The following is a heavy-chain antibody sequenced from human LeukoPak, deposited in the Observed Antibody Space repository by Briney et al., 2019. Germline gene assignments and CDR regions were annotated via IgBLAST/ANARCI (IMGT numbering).Heavy chain of an antibody. D-gene: IGHD4-23*01. CDR1: GGSISSGGYY. V-gene: IGHV4-31*03. CDR3: ARGSKLWVVTPGYYFDY. CDR2: IYYGGST. J-gene: IGHJ4*02. Sequence: SETLSLTCTVSGGSISSGGYYWSWIRQHPGKGLERIGYIYYGGSTYYNPSLKSRVTISVDTSKNQFSLKLSSVTAADTAVYYCARGSKLWVVTPGYYFDYWGQGTLVTVSS.